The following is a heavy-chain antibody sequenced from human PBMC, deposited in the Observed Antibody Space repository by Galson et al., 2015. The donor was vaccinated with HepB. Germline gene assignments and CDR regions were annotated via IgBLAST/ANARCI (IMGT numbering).Heavy chain of an antibody. CDR2: IYYSGST. D-gene: IGHD1/OR15-1a*01. J-gene: IGHJ3*02. Sequence: ETLSLTCTVSGGSISSYYWSWIRQPPGKGLEWIGYIYYSGSTNYNPSLKSRVTISVDTSKNQFSLKLSSVTAADTAVYYCARRGVKGFVEHPMWAFDIWGQGTMVTVSS. CDR1: GGSISSYY. V-gene: IGHV4-59*08. CDR3: ARRGVKGFVEHPMWAFDI.